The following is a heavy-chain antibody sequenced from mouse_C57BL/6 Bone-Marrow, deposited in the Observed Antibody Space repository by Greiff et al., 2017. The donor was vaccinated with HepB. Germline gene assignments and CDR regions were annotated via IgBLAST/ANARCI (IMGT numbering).Heavy chain of an antibody. J-gene: IGHJ2*01. D-gene: IGHD1-1*01. CDR3: ARSDGSSHFDY. CDR2: IYPSDSET. Sequence: QVQLQQPGAELVRPGSSVKLSCKASGYTFTSYWMDWVKQRPGQGLEWIGNIYPSDSETHYNQKFKDKATLTVYKSSSTAYMQLSSLTSEDSAVYYCARSDGSSHFDYWGQGTTLTVSS. V-gene: IGHV1-61*01. CDR1: GYTFTSYW.